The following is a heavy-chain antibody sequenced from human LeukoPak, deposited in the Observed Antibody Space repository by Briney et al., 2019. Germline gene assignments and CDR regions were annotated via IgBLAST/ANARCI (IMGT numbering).Heavy chain of an antibody. CDR3: ARDPWEPDWYFDL. V-gene: IGHV3-30-3*01. J-gene: IGHJ2*01. CDR2: ISYDGSNK. Sequence: GCSLRLSCKATGFTFSTYTVHWVLQAQAKGLEWVKVISYDGSNKYYADSVKGRFTISRDNSKNTLYLQMNSLRAEDTAIYYCARDPWEPDWYFDLWGRGTLVTVSS. CDR1: GFTFSTYT. D-gene: IGHD1-14*01.